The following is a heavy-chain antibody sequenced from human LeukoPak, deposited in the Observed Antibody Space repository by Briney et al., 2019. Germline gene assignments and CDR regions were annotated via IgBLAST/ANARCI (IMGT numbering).Heavy chain of an antibody. CDR2: ISYDASNK. J-gene: IGHJ4*02. CDR3: AKARYYGSGSYYLCDF. V-gene: IGHV3-30*18. CDR1: GSTFSSYG. Sequence: PGGSLRLSCAASGSTFSSYGMHWVRQAPGKGLEWVAVISYDASNKDYADSVKGRFTISRDNSKSTLYLQMSSLRVEDTAVYYCAKARYYGSGSYYLCDFWGQGTLVTVSS. D-gene: IGHD3-10*01.